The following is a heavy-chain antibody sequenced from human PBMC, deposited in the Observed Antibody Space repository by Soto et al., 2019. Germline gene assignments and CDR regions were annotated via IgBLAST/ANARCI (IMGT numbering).Heavy chain of an antibody. CDR2: ISYDGSNK. Sequence: PGGSLRLSCAASGFTFSSYGMHWVRQAPGKGLEWVAVISYDGSNKYYADSVKGRFTISRDNSKNTLYLQMNSLRAEDTAVYYCAREVAAAATNWFDPWGQGTLVTVSS. CDR1: GFTFSSYG. D-gene: IGHD6-13*01. CDR3: AREVAAAATNWFDP. V-gene: IGHV3-30*03. J-gene: IGHJ5*02.